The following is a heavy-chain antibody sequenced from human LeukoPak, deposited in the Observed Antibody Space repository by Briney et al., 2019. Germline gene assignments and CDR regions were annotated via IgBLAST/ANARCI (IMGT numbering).Heavy chain of an antibody. D-gene: IGHD1-14*01. V-gene: IGHV3-53*01. CDR1: GFTVITNY. Sequence: GGSLRLSCAASGFTVITNYITCFLQAPGKGLEWVSVLYSDGNTKYADSVQGRFTISRDNSKNTLYLEMNSLSPDDTAVYYCARGVEPLAANTLAYWGQGTLVTVSS. CDR2: LYSDGNT. CDR3: ARGVEPLAANTLAY. J-gene: IGHJ4*02.